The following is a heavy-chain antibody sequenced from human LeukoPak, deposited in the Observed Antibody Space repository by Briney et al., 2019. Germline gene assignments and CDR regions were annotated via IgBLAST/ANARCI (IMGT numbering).Heavy chain of an antibody. CDR3: ARGRGGWYTGFSDY. CDR1: GFTFSNYW. D-gene: IGHD6-19*01. Sequence: GGSLRLSCAASGFTFSNYWMSWVRQAPGKGLEWVANIKQDGSEKYYVDSVKGRFTISRDNAKNSLYMEMNSLRAEDTAVFYCARGRGGWYTGFSDYWGQGTLVTVSS. J-gene: IGHJ4*02. V-gene: IGHV3-7*01. CDR2: IKQDGSEK.